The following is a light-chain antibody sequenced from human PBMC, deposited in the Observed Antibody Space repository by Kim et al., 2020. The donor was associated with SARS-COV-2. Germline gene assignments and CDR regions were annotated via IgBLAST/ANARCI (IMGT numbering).Light chain of an antibody. CDR3: QQYGSSPYT. J-gene: IGKJ2*01. V-gene: IGKV3-20*01. Sequence: LSPGERVTLSCRASQSVSSSYLAWYQQKHGQAPRLLIYGASSRATGIPDRFSGSGSGTDFTLTISRLEPEDFAVYYCQQYGSSPYTFGQGTKLEI. CDR2: GAS. CDR1: QSVSSSY.